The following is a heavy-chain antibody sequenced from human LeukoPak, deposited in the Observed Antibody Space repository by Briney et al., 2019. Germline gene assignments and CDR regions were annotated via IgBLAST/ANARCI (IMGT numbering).Heavy chain of an antibody. CDR2: ISGSGGST. CDR1: GFTFSSYA. D-gene: IGHD2-2*01. V-gene: IGHV3-23*01. J-gene: IGHJ4*02. Sequence: GGSLRLSCAVSGFTFSSYAMGWVRQAPGKGVEWVWAISGSGGSTYYADSVEGRFTISRDNSKNTLYLQMNSLRAEDTAVYNCAKVDCSSTSCPNSFDYWGQGTLVTVSS. CDR3: AKVDCSSTSCPNSFDY.